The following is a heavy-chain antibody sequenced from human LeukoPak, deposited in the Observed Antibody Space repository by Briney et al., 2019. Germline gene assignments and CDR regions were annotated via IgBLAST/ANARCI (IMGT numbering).Heavy chain of an antibody. Sequence: SETLSLTCAVSGASISGSNYYWGWIRQPPGKGLEWIGEINHSGSTNYNPSLKSRVTISVDTSKNQFSLKLSSVTAADTAVYYCARGRRIILTGYHNWFDPWGQGTLVTVSS. V-gene: IGHV4-39*07. CDR1: GASISGSNYY. CDR3: ARGRRIILTGYHNWFDP. D-gene: IGHD3-9*01. CDR2: INHSGST. J-gene: IGHJ5*02.